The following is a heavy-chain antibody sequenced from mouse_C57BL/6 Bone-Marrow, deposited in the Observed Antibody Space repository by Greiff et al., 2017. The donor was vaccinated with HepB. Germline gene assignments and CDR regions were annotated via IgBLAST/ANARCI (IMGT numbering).Heavy chain of an antibody. CDR3: ARLWEMVTYSYWYFDV. CDR2: INSDGGST. D-gene: IGHD2-3*01. Sequence: EVQGVESGGGLVQPGESLKLSCESNEYEFPSHDMSWVRKTPEKRLELVAAINSDGGSTYYPDTMERRFIISRDNTKKTLYLQMSSLRSEDTALYYCARLWEMVTYSYWYFDVWGTGTTVTVSS. J-gene: IGHJ1*03. CDR1: EYEFPSHD. V-gene: IGHV5-2*01.